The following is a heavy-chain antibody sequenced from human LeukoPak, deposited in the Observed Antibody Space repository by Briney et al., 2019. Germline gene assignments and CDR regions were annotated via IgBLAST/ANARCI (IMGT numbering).Heavy chain of an antibody. J-gene: IGHJ4*02. CDR1: GGSFSGYY. D-gene: IGHD3-10*01. Sequence: SSETLSLTCAVYGGSFSGYYWSWIRQPPGKGLEWIGEINHSGSTYYNPSLKRRVTISVDTSKNQFSLKLSSVTAADTAVYYCARHEWFGSFDYWGQGTLVTVSS. V-gene: IGHV4-34*01. CDR3: ARHEWFGSFDY. CDR2: INHSGST.